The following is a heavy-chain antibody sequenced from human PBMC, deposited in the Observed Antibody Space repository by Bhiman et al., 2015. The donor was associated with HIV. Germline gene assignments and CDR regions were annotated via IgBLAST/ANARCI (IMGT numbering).Heavy chain of an antibody. CDR2: ISYDGRDK. Sequence: QVQLVESGGGVVQSGRSLRLSCAASGFTFSAYALHWVRQAPGKGLEWVAVISYDGRDKDYADSVKGRFTISRDNSKNTLYLQMNSLRADDTAVYYCARGERGIAAAAYFDYWGQGTLVTVSS. CDR3: ARGERGIAAAAYFDY. D-gene: IGHD6-13*01. J-gene: IGHJ4*02. V-gene: IGHV3-30*04. CDR1: GFTFSAYA.